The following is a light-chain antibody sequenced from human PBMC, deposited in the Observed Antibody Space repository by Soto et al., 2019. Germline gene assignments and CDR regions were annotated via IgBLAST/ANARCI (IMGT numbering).Light chain of an antibody. J-gene: IGKJ1*01. CDR3: QQHCSSPRT. V-gene: IGKV3-20*01. CDR1: QSVSSSY. CDR2: GAS. Sequence: EIVLTQSPGTLSLSPGERATLSCRASQSVSSSYLAWYQQKPGQAPRLLIYGASSRATGITDRFSGSGSGTEFTLTISRLEPEDFAVYYCQQHCSSPRTFGQGPKVEIK.